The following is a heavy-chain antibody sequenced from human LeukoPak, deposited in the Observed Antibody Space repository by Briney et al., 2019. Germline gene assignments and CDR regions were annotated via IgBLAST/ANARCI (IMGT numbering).Heavy chain of an antibody. CDR1: GGSISSGNYY. D-gene: IGHD3-10*01. CDR3: ARYRGTTLDGSGNFDY. V-gene: IGHV4-61*02. J-gene: IGHJ4*02. CDR2: IYTNGST. Sequence: PSQTLSLTCAVSGGSISSGNYYWSWIRQPAGKGLEWIGRIYTNGSTYYNPSLKIRVTISVDTSKNQFSLKLSSVTAADTAVYYCARYRGTTLDGSGNFDYWGQGTLVTVSS.